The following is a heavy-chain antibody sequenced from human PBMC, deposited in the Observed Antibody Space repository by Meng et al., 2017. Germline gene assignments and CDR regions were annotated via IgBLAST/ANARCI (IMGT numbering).Heavy chain of an antibody. D-gene: IGHD3-22*01. J-gene: IGHJ4*02. CDR1: GFTFSSYW. CDR3: ARDDYYDSSGYYSGGDY. CDR2: IKQDGSEK. Sequence: GESLKISCAASGFTFSSYWMSWVRQAPGKGLEWVANIKQDGSEKYYVDSVKGRFNISRDNAKKTLYLQMNRLRAEDTAVYYCARDDYYDSSGYYSGGDYWGQGTLVTVSS. V-gene: IGHV3-7*01.